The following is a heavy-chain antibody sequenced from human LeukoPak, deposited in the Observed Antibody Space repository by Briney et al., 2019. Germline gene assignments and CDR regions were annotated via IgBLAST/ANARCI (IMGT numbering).Heavy chain of an antibody. V-gene: IGHV4-4*07. CDR3: ASLGAFAI. J-gene: IGHJ3*02. Sequence: SETLSLTCTVSGGSISNYHWSWIRQPAGKGLEWIGRIYTSGSTNYNPSLKSRVTISVDTSKNQFSLRLSSVTAADTAVYYCASLGAFAIWGQGTMVTVSS. CDR2: IYTSGST. CDR1: GGSISNYH.